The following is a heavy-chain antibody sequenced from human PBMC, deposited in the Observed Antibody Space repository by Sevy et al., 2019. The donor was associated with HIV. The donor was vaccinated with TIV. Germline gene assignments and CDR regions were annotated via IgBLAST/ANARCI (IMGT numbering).Heavy chain of an antibody. D-gene: IGHD2-21*02. Sequence: SETLSLTCAVYGGSFSGYYWSWIRQPPGKGLEWIGEINHSGSTNYNPSLKSRVTISVDTSKNQFSLKLSSVTAADTAVYHCARGPSRSYGGDGGGMDVWGQGTTVTVSS. CDR1: GGSFSGYY. V-gene: IGHV4-34*01. J-gene: IGHJ6*02. CDR3: ARGPSRSYGGDGGGMDV. CDR2: INHSGST.